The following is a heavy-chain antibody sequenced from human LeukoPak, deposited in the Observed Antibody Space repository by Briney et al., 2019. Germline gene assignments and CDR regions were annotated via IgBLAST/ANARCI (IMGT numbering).Heavy chain of an antibody. D-gene: IGHD5-18*01. CDR2: ISSSGSTI. V-gene: IGHV3-11*04. J-gene: IGHJ4*02. Sequence: GPSLRLSCAASGFTFSDYYMSWIRQAPGKGLEWVSYISSSGSTIYYADSVKGRFTISRDNAKNSLYLQMNSLRAEDTAVYYCARAPQTELWLLGFDYWGQGTLVTVSS. CDR1: GFTFSDYY. CDR3: ARAPQTELWLLGFDY.